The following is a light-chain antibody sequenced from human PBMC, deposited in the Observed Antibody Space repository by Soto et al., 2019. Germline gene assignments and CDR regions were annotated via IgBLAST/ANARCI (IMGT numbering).Light chain of an antibody. CDR3: CSYTSTTTAV. J-gene: IGLJ1*01. V-gene: IGLV2-14*01. Sequence: QSVLSQPASVSGSPGQSITISCTGTSSDVGAYIYVSWYQHHPGTAPKVMIYEVTNRPSGVSDRFSGSKSGNTASLTISGLQAEDEADYYCCSYTSTTTAVFGTGPKLTVL. CDR1: SSDVGAYIY. CDR2: EVT.